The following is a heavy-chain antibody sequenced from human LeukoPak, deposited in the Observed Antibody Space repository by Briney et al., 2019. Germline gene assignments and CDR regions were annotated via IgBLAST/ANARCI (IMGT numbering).Heavy chain of an antibody. CDR2: ISSSSSYI. Sequence: GGSLRLSCAASGFTFSSYSMNWVRQAPGKGLEWVSSISSSSSYIYYADSVKGRFTISRDNAKNSLFLQMSSLRAEDTAVYYCARSGSGSYYSWFDPWGQGTLVTVSS. D-gene: IGHD1-26*01. V-gene: IGHV3-21*01. CDR1: GFTFSSYS. J-gene: IGHJ5*02. CDR3: ARSGSGSYYSWFDP.